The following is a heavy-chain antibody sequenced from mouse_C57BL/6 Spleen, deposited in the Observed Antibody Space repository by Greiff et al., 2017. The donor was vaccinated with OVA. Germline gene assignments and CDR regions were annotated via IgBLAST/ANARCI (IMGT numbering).Heavy chain of an antibody. Sequence: QVQLKQSGPELVKPGASVKISCKASGYAFSSSWMNWVKQRPGKGLEWIGRIYPGDGDTNYNGKFKGKATLTADKSSSTAYMQLSSLTSEDSAVYFCARSGYYGSLDAMDYWGQGTSVTVSS. J-gene: IGHJ4*01. CDR2: IYPGDGDT. D-gene: IGHD1-1*01. CDR1: GYAFSSSW. CDR3: ARSGYYGSLDAMDY. V-gene: IGHV1-82*01.